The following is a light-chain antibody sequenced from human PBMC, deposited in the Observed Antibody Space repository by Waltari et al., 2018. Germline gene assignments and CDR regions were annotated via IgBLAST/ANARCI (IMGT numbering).Light chain of an antibody. CDR3: QKYGTLPET. CDR1: QSVSRT. V-gene: IGKV3-20*01. J-gene: IGKJ1*01. Sequence: EIVLTQSPGTLSLSPGERAPLSCRASQSVSRTLAWYQQKPGQAPRPLIYDASSRAAGIPDRFSGSGSGTDFSLTISRLEPEDFGVYYCQKYGTLPETFGQGTKVEI. CDR2: DAS.